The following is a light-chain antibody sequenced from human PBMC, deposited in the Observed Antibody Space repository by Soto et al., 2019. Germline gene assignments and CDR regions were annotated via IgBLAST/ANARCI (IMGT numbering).Light chain of an antibody. CDR2: DVS. Sequence: QSALTQPASVSGSLGQSITISCTGSSSDVGGYNYVSWYQQRPGKAPKLMIYDVSIRPSGVSNRFSGSKSGNTASLTISGLQAEDETDYYCFSYTSSGTYVFGTGTKVTVL. CDR1: SSDVGGYNY. V-gene: IGLV2-14*01. J-gene: IGLJ1*01. CDR3: FSYTSSGTYV.